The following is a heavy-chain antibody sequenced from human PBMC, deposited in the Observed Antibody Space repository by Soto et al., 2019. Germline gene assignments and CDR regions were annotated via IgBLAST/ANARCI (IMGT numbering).Heavy chain of an antibody. J-gene: IGHJ4*02. V-gene: IGHV3-23*01. CDR1: GFTFSSYA. D-gene: IGHD3-22*01. CDR2: ISGSGGST. Sequence: PGGSLRLSCAASGFTFSSYAMSWVRQAPGKGLEWVSAISGSGGSTYYADSVKGRFTISRDNSKNTLYLQMNSLRAEDTAVYYCAKAFTYYYDSSGYSPFDYWGQGTLVTVSS. CDR3: AKAFTYYYDSSGYSPFDY.